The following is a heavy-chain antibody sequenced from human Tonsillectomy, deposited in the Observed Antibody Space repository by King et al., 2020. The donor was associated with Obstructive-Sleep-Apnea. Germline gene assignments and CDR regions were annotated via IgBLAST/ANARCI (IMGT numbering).Heavy chain of an antibody. CDR3: ARDRGGTTWWDWFDP. Sequence: QLVQSGAEVKKPGASVKVSCKASGYTFTTYAMHWVRQAPGQRLEWMGWINAGNGNTKYSQNFQGRVTITRDTSASTAYMELSSLRSEDTAVYYGARDRGGTTWWDWFDPWGQGTLVTVSS. J-gene: IGHJ5*02. D-gene: IGHD1-1*01. CDR2: INAGNGNT. CDR1: GYTFTTYA. V-gene: IGHV1-3*01.